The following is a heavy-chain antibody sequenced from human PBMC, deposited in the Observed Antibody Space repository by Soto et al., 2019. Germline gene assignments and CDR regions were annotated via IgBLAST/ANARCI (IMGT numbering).Heavy chain of an antibody. CDR3: AKCPGIYQTTYRDDDAFDI. J-gene: IGHJ3*02. Sequence: EVQLLESGGGLVQPGGSLRLSCAASGFTFSSYAMSWVRQAPGKGLEWVSAISGSGGSTYYADSVKGRFTISRDNSKNTLYLQMNSLRAEDTAVYYCAKCPGIYQTTYRDDDAFDIWGHGTMVTVSS. V-gene: IGHV3-23*01. CDR1: GFTFSSYA. CDR2: ISGSGGST. D-gene: IGHD4-17*01.